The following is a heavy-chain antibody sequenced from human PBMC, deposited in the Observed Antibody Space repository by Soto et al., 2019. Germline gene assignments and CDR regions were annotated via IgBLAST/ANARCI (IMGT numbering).Heavy chain of an antibody. CDR3: ARDRAVGATTFNFDY. CDR1: GFTFSSYA. D-gene: IGHD1-26*01. V-gene: IGHV3-30-3*01. J-gene: IGHJ4*02. CDR2: ISYDGSNK. Sequence: QVQLVESGGGVVQPGRSLRLSCAASGFTFSSYAMHWVLQAPGKGLEWVAVISYDGSNKYYADSVKGRFTISRDNSKNTLYLQMNSLRAEDTAVYYCARDRAVGATTFNFDYWGQGTLVTVSS.